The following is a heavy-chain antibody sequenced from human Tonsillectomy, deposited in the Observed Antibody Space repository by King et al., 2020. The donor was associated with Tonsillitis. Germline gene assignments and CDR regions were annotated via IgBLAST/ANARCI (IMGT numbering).Heavy chain of an antibody. CDR1: GGSITSSNYF. CDR2: IDYSGRT. CDR3: AKSRAGYNYYYYYMAV. V-gene: IGHV4-39*01. D-gene: IGHD5-24*01. Sequence: QLQESGPGLVKSSETLSLTCTVSGGSITSSNYFWGWIRQPPGKGLEWIGSIDYSGRTYYNPSLKSRVTISVDTSKNQFSLRLSSVTAADTAVSYCAKSRAGYNYYYYYMAVWGKWTTVTVSS. J-gene: IGHJ6*03.